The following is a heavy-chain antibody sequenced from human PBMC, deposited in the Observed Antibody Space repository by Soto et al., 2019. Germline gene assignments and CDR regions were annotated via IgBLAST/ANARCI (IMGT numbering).Heavy chain of an antibody. D-gene: IGHD3-22*01. V-gene: IGHV3-21*05. CDR3: ARVNYYDSSGYPYY. J-gene: IGHJ4*02. CDR1: GFTFSSYS. Sequence: PGGSLRLSCAASGFTFSSYSMNWVRQAPGKGPEWISYIGPSHNDIGYAASVKGRFTISRDIAKDSLYLQMNSLRAEDTAVYYCARVNYYDSSGYPYYWGQGTLVTVSS. CDR2: IGPSHNDI.